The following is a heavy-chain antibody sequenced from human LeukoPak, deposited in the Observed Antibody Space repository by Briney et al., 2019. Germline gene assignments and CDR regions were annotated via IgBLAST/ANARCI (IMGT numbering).Heavy chain of an antibody. CDR3: ARKYSGYDPSKQYYYYYMDV. J-gene: IGHJ6*03. V-gene: IGHV4-59*01. D-gene: IGHD5-12*01. CDR2: IYYSGST. CDR1: GGSISSYY. Sequence: SETLSLTCTVSGGSISSYYWSWIRQPPGKGLEWIGYIYYSGSTNYNPSLKSRVTISVDTSKNQFSLKLSSVTAADTAVYYCARKYSGYDPSKQYYYYYMDVWGKGTTVTVSS.